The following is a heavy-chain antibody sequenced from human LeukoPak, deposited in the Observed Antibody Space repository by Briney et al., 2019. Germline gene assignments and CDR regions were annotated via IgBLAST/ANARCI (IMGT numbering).Heavy chain of an antibody. D-gene: IGHD6-13*01. Sequence: GGSLRLSCAASGFTFSNAWMAWVRQAPGKGLEWVTFIRYDGSNKYYADSVKGRFTISRDNSKNTVYLQMNSLRAEDTAVYYCAKGGNTWYDYWGQVTLVTVSS. CDR1: GFTFSNAW. CDR3: AKGGNTWYDY. J-gene: IGHJ4*02. CDR2: IRYDGSNK. V-gene: IGHV3-30*02.